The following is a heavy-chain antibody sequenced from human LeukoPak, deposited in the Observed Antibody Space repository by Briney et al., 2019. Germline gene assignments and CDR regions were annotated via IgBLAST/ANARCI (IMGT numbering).Heavy chain of an antibody. D-gene: IGHD3-22*01. V-gene: IGHV4-39*02. CDR2: IYYNGRT. CDR1: GDSIRSSNYY. Sequence: SETLSLSCTVSGDSIRSSNYYWDWIRQPPGEGREWMGSIYYNGRTYYNPSLGSRVSILIDTTNNHFSLKLSSMTAADTAVYYCARRRYYDGSGYLDWGQGTLVIVSS. J-gene: IGHJ1*01. CDR3: ARRRYYDGSGYLD.